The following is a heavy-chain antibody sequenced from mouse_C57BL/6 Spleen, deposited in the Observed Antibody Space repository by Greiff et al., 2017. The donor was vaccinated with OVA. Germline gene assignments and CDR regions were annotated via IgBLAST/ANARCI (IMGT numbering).Heavy chain of an antibody. CDR3: AKLGDYAMDY. J-gene: IGHJ4*01. CDR2: IYPGDGDT. D-gene: IGHD3-1*01. CDR1: GYAFSSSW. V-gene: IGHV1-82*01. Sequence: VKLMESGPELVKPGASVKISCKASGYAFSSSWMNWVKQRPGKGLEWIGRIYPGDGDTNYNGKFKGKATLTADKSSSTAYMQLSSLTSEDSAVYFSAKLGDYAMDYWGQGTSVTVSS.